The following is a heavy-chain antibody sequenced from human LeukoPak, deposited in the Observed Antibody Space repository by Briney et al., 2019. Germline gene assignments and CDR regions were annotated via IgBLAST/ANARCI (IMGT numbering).Heavy chain of an antibody. CDR2: IIPIFGTA. J-gene: IGHJ4*02. CDR1: GGTFSSYA. V-gene: IGHV1-69*01. CDR3: ARDPSSLGYCSGGSCSASH. Sequence: LVKVSCKASGGTFSSYAISWVRQAPGQGLEWMGGIIPIFGTANYAQKFQGRVTITADESTSTAYMELSSLRSEDTAVYYCARDPSSLGYCSGGSCSASHWGQGTLVTVSS. D-gene: IGHD2-15*01.